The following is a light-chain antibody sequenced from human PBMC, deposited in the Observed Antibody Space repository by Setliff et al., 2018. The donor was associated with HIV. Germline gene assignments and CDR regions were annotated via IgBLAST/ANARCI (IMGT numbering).Light chain of an antibody. Sequence: QSVLAQPASVSGSPGQSITISCIGSSSDVGKYDLVSWYQQYPGKAPRLIIYGDSERPSGVSNRFSGSKSGNTASLTISGLQADDEADYYCCSNTGSNTYVFGSGTKGTVL. V-gene: IGLV2-23*01. CDR1: SSDVGKYDL. CDR2: GDS. CDR3: CSNTGSNTYV. J-gene: IGLJ1*01.